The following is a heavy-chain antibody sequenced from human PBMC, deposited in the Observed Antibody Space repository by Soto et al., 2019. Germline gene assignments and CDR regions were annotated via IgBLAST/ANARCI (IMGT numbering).Heavy chain of an antibody. CDR1: GFTFDDYA. D-gene: IGHD6-6*01. CDR2: ISWNSGSI. J-gene: IGHJ4*02. CDR3: AKDMGYSSSYYFDY. Sequence: GGSLRLSCAASGFTFDDYAMHWVRQAPGKGLEWVSGISWNSGSIGYADSVKGRFTISRDNAKNSLYLQMNSLRAEDTALYYCAKDMGYSSSYYFDYWGQGTLVTVSS. V-gene: IGHV3-9*01.